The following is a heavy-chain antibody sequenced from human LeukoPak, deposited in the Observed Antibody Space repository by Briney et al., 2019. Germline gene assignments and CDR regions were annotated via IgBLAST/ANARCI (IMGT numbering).Heavy chain of an antibody. V-gene: IGHV3-7*01. CDR3: ARDAGGYGFYGDY. D-gene: IGHD5-18*01. J-gene: IGHJ4*02. CDR1: GFTFSSYW. CDR2: IKQDGSEK. Sequence: PGGSLRLSCAASGFTFSSYWMSWVRQAPGKGLEWVANIKQDGSEKNYVDSVKGRFTISRDKAKNSLYLQMNSLRAEDTAVYYCARDAGGYGFYGDYWGQGTLVTVSS.